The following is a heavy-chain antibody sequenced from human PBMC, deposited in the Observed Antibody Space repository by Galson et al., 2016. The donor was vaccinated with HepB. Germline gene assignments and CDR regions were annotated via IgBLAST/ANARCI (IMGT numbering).Heavy chain of an antibody. Sequence: SVKVSCKASGGTLSSYPISWVRQAPGQGLEWMGRIIPILGIANSAQRFQGRLALTADKSTTTAYMPLSNLTSEDTAVYYCARPKADDSGDYNWFDPWGQGTLVTVSS. D-gene: IGHD4-17*01. CDR3: ARPKADDSGDYNWFDP. CDR2: IIPILGIA. V-gene: IGHV1-69*02. J-gene: IGHJ5*02. CDR1: GGTLSSYP.